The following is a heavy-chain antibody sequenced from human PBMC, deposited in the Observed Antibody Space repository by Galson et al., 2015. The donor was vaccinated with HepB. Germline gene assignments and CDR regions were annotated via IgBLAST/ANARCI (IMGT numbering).Heavy chain of an antibody. CDR1: GGTFSSYA. CDR3: ARDQGIAARPVIYYYYGMDV. V-gene: IGHV1-69*06. J-gene: IGHJ6*02. CDR2: IIPIFGTA. Sequence: SVKVSCKASGGTFSSYAISWVRQAPGQGLEWMGGIIPIFGTANYAQKFQGRVPITADKSTSTAYMELSSLRSEDTAVYYCARDQGIAARPVIYYYYGMDVWGQGTTVTVSS. D-gene: IGHD6-6*01.